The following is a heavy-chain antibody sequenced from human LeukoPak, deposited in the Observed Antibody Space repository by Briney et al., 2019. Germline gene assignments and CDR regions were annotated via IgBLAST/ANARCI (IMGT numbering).Heavy chain of an antibody. CDR2: MNEYSTTI. CDR1: GFPFNSFW. Sequence: GGSLRLSCAASGFPFNSFWMHWVRQAPGKGLVWVSDMNEYSTTIRYANSVKGRFTISRDNAKSILYLQMNNLRAEDTAMYFCARGGVNPVDHWGQGTLVTVSS. V-gene: IGHV3-74*01. D-gene: IGHD1-14*01. CDR3: ARGGVNPVDH. J-gene: IGHJ4*02.